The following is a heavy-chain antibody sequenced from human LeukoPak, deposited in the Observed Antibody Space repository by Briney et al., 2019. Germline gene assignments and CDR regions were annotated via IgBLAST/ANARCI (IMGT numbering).Heavy chain of an antibody. CDR1: GFTFSTYW. D-gene: IGHD3-22*01. J-gene: IGHJ5*02. CDR3: ARHKTMIVVAPGDA. CDR2: IKQDGTEK. Sequence: GGSLRLSCAASGFTFSTYWMTWVRQAPGKGLEWVANIKQDGTEKHYVDSVKGRFTVSRDNAKNSLYLQMNSLRADDTAVYFCARHKTMIVVAPGDAWGQGTLVTVSP. V-gene: IGHV3-7*01.